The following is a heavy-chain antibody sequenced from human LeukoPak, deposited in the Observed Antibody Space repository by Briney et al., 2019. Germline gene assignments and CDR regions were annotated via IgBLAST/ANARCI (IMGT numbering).Heavy chain of an antibody. J-gene: IGHJ4*02. CDR1: GFTFSSYW. V-gene: IGHV3-74*01. CDR3: ARDLAVAGAGIFDY. D-gene: IGHD6-19*01. CDR2: INSDGSST. Sequence: PGGSLRLSCAASGFTFSSYWMHWVRQAPGKGLVWVSRINSDGSSTSYADSVKGRFTIARDNAKNSLHLQMNSLRAEDTAVYYCARDLAVAGAGIFDYWGQGTLVTVSS.